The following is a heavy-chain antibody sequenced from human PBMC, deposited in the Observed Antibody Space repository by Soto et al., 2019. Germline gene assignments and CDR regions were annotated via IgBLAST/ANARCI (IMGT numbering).Heavy chain of an antibody. CDR3: AIIDCGIFGFDV. Sequence: QVHLVESGGGVVQPGRSLRLSCAASRLTFNIYDIYWVRQAPGKGLEWVALISHAGSKKYYAESVQGRFTISRDNSNNSLYPQMNSLRGEDTAIYHCAIIDCGIFGFDVWGQGTVVTFSS. J-gene: IGHJ3*01. D-gene: IGHD3-3*01. CDR2: ISHAGSKK. CDR1: RLTFNIYD. V-gene: IGHV3-30*03.